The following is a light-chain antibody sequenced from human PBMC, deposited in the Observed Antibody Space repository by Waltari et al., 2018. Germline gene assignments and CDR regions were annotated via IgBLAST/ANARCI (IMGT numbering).Light chain of an antibody. CDR1: HIVARNY. CDR2: DVS. CDR3: QQYADPPLT. Sequence: ENVLTQSPGTLSLSPGERVTLSCRARHIVARNYLGRFQQKSGQAPRLLIYDVSIRATGVPDRFSGSGSGTDFTLTIDRLEPEDFAVYYCQQYADPPLTFGVGSRVEI. V-gene: IGKV3-20*01. J-gene: IGKJ4*01.